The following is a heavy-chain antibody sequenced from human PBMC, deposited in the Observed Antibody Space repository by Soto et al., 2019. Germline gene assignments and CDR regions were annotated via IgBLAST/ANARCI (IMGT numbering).Heavy chain of an antibody. CDR1: GYTFTSYA. CDR3: ARVVVSAAMNSYYYYVMDV. V-gene: IGHV1-3*01. D-gene: IGHD2-2*01. CDR2: INAGNGNT. J-gene: IGHJ6*02. Sequence: ASVKVSCKASGYTFTSYAMHWVRQAPGQRLEWMGWINAGNGNTKYSQKFQGRVTITRDTSASTAYMELSSLRSEDTAVYYCARVVVSAAMNSYYYYVMDVWGQRTTVTGSS.